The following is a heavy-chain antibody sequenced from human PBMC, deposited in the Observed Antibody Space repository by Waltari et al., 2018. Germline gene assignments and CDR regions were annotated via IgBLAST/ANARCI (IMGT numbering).Heavy chain of an antibody. CDR3: ARHMGEPAYYFDY. CDR1: GGSFSGYY. Sequence: QVQLQQWGAGLLKPSETLSLTCAVYGGSFSGYYWSWIRQPPGKGLEWIGEINPSGSTNYNPALKSRVTISVDTSKNQFSLKLSSVTAADTAVYYCARHMGEPAYYFDYWGQGTLVTVSS. CDR2: INPSGST. V-gene: IGHV4-34*01. J-gene: IGHJ4*02. D-gene: IGHD3-16*01.